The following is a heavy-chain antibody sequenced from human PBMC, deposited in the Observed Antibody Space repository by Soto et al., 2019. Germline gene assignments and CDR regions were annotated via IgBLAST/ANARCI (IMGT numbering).Heavy chain of an antibody. D-gene: IGHD3-3*01. CDR1: GFTFSSYA. CDR3: AKWQFLEWLPPQFYAMDV. J-gene: IGHJ6*02. V-gene: IGHV3-23*01. CDR2: ISGSGGST. Sequence: PGGSLRLSCAASGFTFSSYAMSGVRQAPGKGLEWVSAISGSGGSTYDADSVKGRFTISRDNSKNTLDLQMNSLRAEDTAVYYCAKWQFLEWLPPQFYAMDVWGQGTTVTVSS.